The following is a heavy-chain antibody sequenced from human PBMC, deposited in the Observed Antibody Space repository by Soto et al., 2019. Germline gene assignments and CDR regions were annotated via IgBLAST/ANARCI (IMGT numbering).Heavy chain of an antibody. CDR2: IIPILGIA. D-gene: IGHD3-10*01. J-gene: IGHJ6*02. CDR3: ASVDQLITMVRGVISYGMDV. CDR1: GGTFSSYT. V-gene: IGHV1-69*02. Sequence: QVQLVQSGAEVKKPGSSVKVSCKASGGTFSSYTISWVRQAPGQGLEWMGRIIPILGIANYAQKFQGRVTIIADKSTSTAYMELSSLRSEDTAVYYCASVDQLITMVRGVISYGMDVWGQETTVTVSS.